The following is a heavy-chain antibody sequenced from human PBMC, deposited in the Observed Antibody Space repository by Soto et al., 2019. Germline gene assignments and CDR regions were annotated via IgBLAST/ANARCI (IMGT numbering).Heavy chain of an antibody. CDR1: GYTPTTYY. J-gene: IGHJ3*02. D-gene: IGHD5-12*01. V-gene: IGHV1-46*01. CDR3: VRDGDGYNYRIAFDI. Sequence: GASLKVSCKASGYTPTTYYMHWVRQGPGQGLEWMGKINPSSGTTSHAQKFQGRVTMTRDTSTSTVYMELSSLRSEDTAVYYCVRDGDGYNYRIAFDIWGQGTMVTVSS. CDR2: INPSSGTT.